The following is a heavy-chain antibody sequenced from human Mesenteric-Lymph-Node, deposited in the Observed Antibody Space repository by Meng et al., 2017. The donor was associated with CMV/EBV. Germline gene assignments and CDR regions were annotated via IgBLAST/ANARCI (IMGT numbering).Heavy chain of an antibody. D-gene: IGHD4-11*01. CDR2: ISYDESNK. CDR1: GFTFSSYA. CDR3: ARTVTTNYYYGMDV. Sequence: GGSLRLSCAASGFTFSSYAMHWVRQAPGKGLEWVAVISYDESNKYYADSVKGRFTISRDNSKNTLYLQMNSLRAEDTAVYYCARTVTTNYYYGMDVWGQGTTVTVSS. J-gene: IGHJ6*02. V-gene: IGHV3-30*04.